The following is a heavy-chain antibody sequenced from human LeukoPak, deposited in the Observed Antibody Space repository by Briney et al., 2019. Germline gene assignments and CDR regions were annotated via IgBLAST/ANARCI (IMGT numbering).Heavy chain of an antibody. Sequence: GGSLRLSCAASGFTFSSYGMHWVRQAPGKGLEWVSAISGSGGSTYYADSVKGRFTISRDNSKNTLYLQMNSLRAEDTAVYYCAKDVYYDSSGYYPYYYYGMDVWGQGTTVTVSS. D-gene: IGHD3-22*01. CDR1: GFTFSSYG. J-gene: IGHJ6*02. CDR2: ISGSGGST. CDR3: AKDVYYDSSGYYPYYYYGMDV. V-gene: IGHV3-23*01.